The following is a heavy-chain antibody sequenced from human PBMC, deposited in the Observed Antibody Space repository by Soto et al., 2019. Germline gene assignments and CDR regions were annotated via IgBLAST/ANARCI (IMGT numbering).Heavy chain of an antibody. CDR2: IYYSGRT. V-gene: IGHV4-39*01. CDR3: ATSNWFDP. CDR1: GGSISSRGYY. Sequence: QLQLQESGPGLVKPSETLSLTCTVSGGSISSRGYYWGWIRPPPGKGLEWIGTIYYSGRTYYNPSLKSRVTISADTSKNQFSLKLSSVTAAGTAVYYCATSNWFDPWGQGTLVTVSS. J-gene: IGHJ5*02.